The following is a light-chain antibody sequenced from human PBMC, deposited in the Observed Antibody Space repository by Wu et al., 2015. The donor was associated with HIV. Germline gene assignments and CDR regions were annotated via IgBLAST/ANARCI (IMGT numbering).Light chain of an antibody. CDR1: QSVSSN. V-gene: IGKV3-15*01. CDR3: QHYNNWPLT. CDR2: GAS. Sequence: EIVMTQSPATLSVSPGERATLSCRVSQSVSSNLAWYQQKPGQAPRLLIYGASIRATGIPTGFSGSGSGTEFTLTIGSLQSEDFAVYYCQHYNNWPLTFGGGTKVEIK. J-gene: IGKJ4*01.